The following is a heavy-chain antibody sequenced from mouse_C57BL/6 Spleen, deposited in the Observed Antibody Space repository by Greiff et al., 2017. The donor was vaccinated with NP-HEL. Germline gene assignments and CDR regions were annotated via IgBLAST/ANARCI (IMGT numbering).Heavy chain of an antibody. D-gene: IGHD1-1*01. CDR1: GYTFTSYW. Sequence: EVMLVESGTVLARPGASVKMSCKTSGYTFTSYWMHWVKQRPGQGLEWIGAIYPGNSDTSYNQKFKGKAKLTAVTSASTAYMELSSLTNEDSAVYYCTRDYYGSSYPFAYWGQGTLVTVSA. CDR2: IYPGNSDT. J-gene: IGHJ3*01. V-gene: IGHV1-5*01. CDR3: TRDYYGSSYPFAY.